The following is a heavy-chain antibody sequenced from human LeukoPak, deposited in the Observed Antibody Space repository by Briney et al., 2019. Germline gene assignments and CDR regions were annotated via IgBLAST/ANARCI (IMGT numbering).Heavy chain of an antibody. CDR2: IYYSGST. D-gene: IGHD6-13*01. J-gene: IGHJ4*02. Sequence: PSETLSLTCTVSGGSISGGDYYWGWIRQPPGKGLEWIGSIYYSGSTYYNPSLKSRVTISVDTSKNQFSLKLSSVTAADTAVYYCARVHEAGAYSSSWYVDYWGQGTLVTVSS. V-gene: IGHV4-39*07. CDR1: GGSISGGDYY. CDR3: ARVHEAGAYSSSWYVDY.